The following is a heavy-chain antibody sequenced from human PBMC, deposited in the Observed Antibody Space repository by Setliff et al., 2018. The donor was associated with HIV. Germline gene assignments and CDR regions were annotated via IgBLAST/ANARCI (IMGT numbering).Heavy chain of an antibody. Sequence: SETLSLTCTVSGDSVSRSNYYWAWIRQPPGKGLEWIGSIDYNEITYYNPSLKSRVTLSVDTPKNQFSLKLSSVTAADTAVYYCARDQRYCTNALCPEALDVWGKGTTVTVSS. V-gene: IGHV4-39*02. CDR3: ARDQRYCTNALCPEALDV. J-gene: IGHJ6*04. D-gene: IGHD2-8*01. CDR2: IDYNEIT. CDR1: GDSVSRSNYY.